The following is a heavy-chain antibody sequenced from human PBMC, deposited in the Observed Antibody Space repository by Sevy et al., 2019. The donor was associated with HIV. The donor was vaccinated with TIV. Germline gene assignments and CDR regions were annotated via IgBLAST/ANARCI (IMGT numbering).Heavy chain of an antibody. CDR1: GGSISSSSYF. CDR3: ARQRGELARRVDF. D-gene: IGHD1-26*01. V-gene: IGHV4-39*01. Sequence: SETLSLTCSVSGGSISSSSYFWGWIRQTPGKGLEWIGSISYTWNTYYKPSLQSRVTISVDTSKNQFSLQLRSVTAADTAVYYCARQRGELARRVDFWGQGTLVTVSS. CDR2: ISYTWNT. J-gene: IGHJ4*02.